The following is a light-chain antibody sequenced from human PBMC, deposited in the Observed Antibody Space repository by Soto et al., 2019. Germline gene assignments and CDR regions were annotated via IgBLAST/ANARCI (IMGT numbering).Light chain of an antibody. CDR1: QSVSNRR. CDR2: GTS. J-gene: IGKJ5*01. V-gene: IGKV3-20*01. Sequence: EILLTQSPGTLSLSPGERASLSCRATQSVSNRRLAWYQQKPGQAPRLLIFGTSTRPTGIPDRFSGSGSGTDFTLTISRLEPEDFAVYYCLQYGSSLIFGQGTRLEI. CDR3: LQYGSSLI.